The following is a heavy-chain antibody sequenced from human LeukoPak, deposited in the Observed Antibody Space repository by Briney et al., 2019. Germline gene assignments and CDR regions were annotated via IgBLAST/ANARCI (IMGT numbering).Heavy chain of an antibody. J-gene: IGHJ3*02. D-gene: IGHD3-10*01. CDR1: GFTFSSYA. CDR3: ARDRDYYGSGSHYDAFDI. Sequence: GGSLRLSSAASGFTFSSYAMHWVRQAPGKGLEWVAVISYDGSNKYYADSVKGRFTISRDNSKNTLYLQMNSLRAEDTAVYYCARDRDYYGSGSHYDAFDIWGQGTMVTVSS. CDR2: ISYDGSNK. V-gene: IGHV3-30*04.